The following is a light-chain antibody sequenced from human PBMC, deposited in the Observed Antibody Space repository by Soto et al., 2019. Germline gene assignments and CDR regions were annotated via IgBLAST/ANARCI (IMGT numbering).Light chain of an antibody. CDR1: ESVSS. V-gene: IGKV3-20*01. Sequence: EIVFTQSPGTLSLSPGERATLSCRASESVSSIAWYQQKPGQTPRLLIYGASSRATDIPDRFSGSGSGTDFTLTVSRLEPEDFAVYYCQFYGSSPRTFGQGTKVDIK. CDR3: QFYGSSPRT. CDR2: GAS. J-gene: IGKJ1*01.